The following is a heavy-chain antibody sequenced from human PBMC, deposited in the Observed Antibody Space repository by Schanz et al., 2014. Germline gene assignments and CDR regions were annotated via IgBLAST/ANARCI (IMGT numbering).Heavy chain of an antibody. CDR2: IYSGIGA. V-gene: IGHV3-66*01. D-gene: IGHD3-22*01. CDR3: ARVHHYDPSGWGYFDY. CDR1: GFTVSSNH. Sequence: EGQLAESGGGLVQPGGSLRLSCAVSGFTVSSNHMSWVRQAPGKGLEWVSVIYSGIGAYYADSVKDRFTVSRDNSKNTVYLQMNRLRAEDTAVYSWARVHHYDPSGWGYFDYWGQGALVTVSS. J-gene: IGHJ4*02.